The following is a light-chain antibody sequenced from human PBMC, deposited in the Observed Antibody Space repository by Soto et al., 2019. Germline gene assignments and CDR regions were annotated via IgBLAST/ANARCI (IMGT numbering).Light chain of an antibody. J-gene: IGKJ3*01. CDR3: QQYGSSVLT. CDR1: QSGSSSY. CDR2: GPS. Sequence: EIVLTQSPGTLSLSPGERATLSCRASQSGSSSYLAWYQQKPGQAPRLLTYGPSSRATGIPDRFSGSGSGTDFSLTSNRLEPEDFAVYYCQQYGSSVLTVGPGTKVDSK. V-gene: IGKV3-20*01.